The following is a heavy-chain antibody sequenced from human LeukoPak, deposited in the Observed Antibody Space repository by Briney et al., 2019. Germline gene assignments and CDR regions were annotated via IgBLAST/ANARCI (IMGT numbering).Heavy chain of an antibody. D-gene: IGHD1-26*01. Sequence: PGGSLRLSCAASGFTFSSYWMHWVRQAPGKGLVWASRISSDGISTSYADSVKGRFTISRDNAKSTLYLQMNSLRAEDTAVYYCARHLPRSAMDVWGQGTTVTVSS. J-gene: IGHJ6*02. CDR1: GFTFSSYW. V-gene: IGHV3-74*01. CDR3: ARHLPRSAMDV. CDR2: ISSDGIST.